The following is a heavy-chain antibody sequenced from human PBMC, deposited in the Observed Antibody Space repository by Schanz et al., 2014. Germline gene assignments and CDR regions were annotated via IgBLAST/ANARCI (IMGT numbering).Heavy chain of an antibody. Sequence: QVQLVQSGAEVKKPGSSVKVSCKASGGTFSSDTFSWVRQAPGQGLEWMGRIVPIAGITNYAQRFQGRVTITADRSTSTAYMELSSLRSEDTAVYYCARDLGGDQTDYWGQGTLVTVSS. D-gene: IGHD4-17*01. CDR1: GGTFSSDT. J-gene: IGHJ4*02. CDR2: IVPIAGIT. V-gene: IGHV1-69*09. CDR3: ARDLGGDQTDY.